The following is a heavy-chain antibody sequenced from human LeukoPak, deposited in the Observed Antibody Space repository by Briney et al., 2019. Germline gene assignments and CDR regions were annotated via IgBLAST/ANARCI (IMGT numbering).Heavy chain of an antibody. V-gene: IGHV4-39*01. CDR1: GGSISSSSYY. CDR2: IYYSGST. CDR3: ARQRWDIVVVVAAYYFDY. D-gene: IGHD2-15*01. Sequence: PSETLSLTCTVSGGSISSSSYYWGWIRQPPGKGLEWIGSIYYSGSTYYNPPLKSRVTISVDTSKNQFSLKLSSVTAADTAVYYCARQRWDIVVVVAAYYFDYWGQGTLVTVSS. J-gene: IGHJ4*02.